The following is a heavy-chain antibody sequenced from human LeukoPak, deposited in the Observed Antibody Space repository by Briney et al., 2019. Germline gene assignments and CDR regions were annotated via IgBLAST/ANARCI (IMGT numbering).Heavy chain of an antibody. J-gene: IGHJ6*02. D-gene: IGHD6-13*01. V-gene: IGHV3-23*01. CDR3: AKDRGDGSRSLYYYGMDV. CDR2: ISGSGGST. Sequence: GGSPRLSCAASGFTFSSYAMSWVRQAPGKGLEWVSAISGSGGSTYYADSVKGRFTISRDNSKSTLYLQMNSLRAEDTAVYYCAKDRGDGSRSLYYYGMDVWGQGTTVTVSS. CDR1: GFTFSSYA.